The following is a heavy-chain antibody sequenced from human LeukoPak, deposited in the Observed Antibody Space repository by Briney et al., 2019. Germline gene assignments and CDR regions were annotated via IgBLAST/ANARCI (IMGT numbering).Heavy chain of an antibody. CDR2: ISLTGLT. J-gene: IGHJ4*02. V-gene: IGHV4-39*07. CDR3: SRENGAFSPFGY. D-gene: IGHD2-8*01. Sequence: SETLSLTCTVSGGSISSSSYYWGWIRQPPGQGLEWIGEISLTGLTHYTPSLESRATVSLDKSKNQLSLNLASVTAADTAVYYCSRENGAFSPFGYWGQGTLVTVLS. CDR1: GGSISSSSYY.